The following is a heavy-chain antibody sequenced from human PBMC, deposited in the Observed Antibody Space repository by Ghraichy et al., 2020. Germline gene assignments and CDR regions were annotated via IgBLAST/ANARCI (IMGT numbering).Heavy chain of an antibody. CDR3: ARRPFGGVIVFWFDP. V-gene: IGHV4-34*01. CDR2: INHSGST. Sequence: SETLSLTCAVSGGSFSGYYWSWIRQPPGKGLEWIGEINHSGSTNYNPSLKSRVTISVDTSKNQFSLKLSSVTAADTAVYYCARRPFGGVIVFWFDPWGQGTLVTVSS. D-gene: IGHD3-16*02. CDR1: GGSFSGYY. J-gene: IGHJ5*02.